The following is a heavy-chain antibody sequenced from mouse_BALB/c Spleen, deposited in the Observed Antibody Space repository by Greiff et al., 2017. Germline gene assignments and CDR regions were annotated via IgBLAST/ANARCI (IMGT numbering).Heavy chain of an antibody. CDR3: ARIYDGYYVGYFDV. CDR2: ILPGSGST. D-gene: IGHD2-3*01. Sequence: VQLQQSGAELMKPGSSVKISCKATGYTFSSYWIEWVKQRPGHGLEWIGEILPGSGSTNYNEKFKGKATFTADTSSNTAYMQLSSLTSEDSAVYYCARIYDGYYVGYFDVWGAGTTVTVSS. J-gene: IGHJ1*01. V-gene: IGHV1-9*01. CDR1: GYTFSSYW.